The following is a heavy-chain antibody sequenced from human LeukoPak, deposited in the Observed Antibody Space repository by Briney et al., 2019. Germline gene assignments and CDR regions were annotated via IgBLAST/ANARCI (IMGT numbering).Heavy chain of an antibody. J-gene: IGHJ4*02. CDR2: INSDGSST. Sequence: GGSLRLSCAASGFTFSSYWMHWVRQAPGKGLLWVSRINSDGSSTSYADSVKGRFTISRDNAKNTLYLQMNSLKTEDTAVYYCTTDGSGWTFNDWGQGTLVTVSS. CDR1: GFTFSSYW. V-gene: IGHV3-74*01. D-gene: IGHD6-19*01. CDR3: TTDGSGWTFND.